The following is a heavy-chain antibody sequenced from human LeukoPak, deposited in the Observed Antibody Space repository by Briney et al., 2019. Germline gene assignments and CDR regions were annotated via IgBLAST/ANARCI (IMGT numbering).Heavy chain of an antibody. CDR1: GDSVSSGTYY. CDR2: VYSSGNT. D-gene: IGHD1-26*01. V-gene: IGHV4-61*02. J-gene: IGHJ5*02. CDR3: ATDQVVGSTRYSWFDP. Sequence: SQTLSLTCSVSGDSVSSGTYYWSWIRQPAGKGLEWIGRVYSSGNTAYNPSLKSRVTISLDTSKNQFSLKLSSVTAADTAVYYCATDQVVGSTRYSWFDPWGQGTLVTVSS.